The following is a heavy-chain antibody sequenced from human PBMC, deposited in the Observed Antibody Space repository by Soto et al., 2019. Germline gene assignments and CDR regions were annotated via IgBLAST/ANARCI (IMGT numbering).Heavy chain of an antibody. Sequence: GGSLRLSCAASGFTFSSYAMSWVRQAPGKGLEWVSAISGSGGSTYYADSVKGRFTISRDNSRNTLYLQMNSLRAEDTAVYYCAKDPAPYYYDSSGYYDYWGQGTLVTVSS. CDR1: GFTFSSYA. D-gene: IGHD3-22*01. V-gene: IGHV3-23*01. CDR2: ISGSGGST. CDR3: AKDPAPYYYDSSGYYDY. J-gene: IGHJ4*02.